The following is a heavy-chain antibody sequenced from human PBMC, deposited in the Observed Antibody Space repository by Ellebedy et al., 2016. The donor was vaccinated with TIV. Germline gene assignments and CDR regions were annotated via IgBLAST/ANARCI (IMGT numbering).Heavy chain of an antibody. Sequence: GGSLRLXXAASGFAFSRCAMHWVRQTPGKGLEWVATISYHGRNKFYADAVKGRFSISRDNSMNTLYLQANSLRAEDTAVYYCAGPMVGVAGEIDYWGQGTLVTVSS. CDR2: ISYHGRNK. V-gene: IGHV3-30*04. D-gene: IGHD6-19*01. CDR1: GFAFSRCA. J-gene: IGHJ4*02. CDR3: AGPMVGVAGEIDY.